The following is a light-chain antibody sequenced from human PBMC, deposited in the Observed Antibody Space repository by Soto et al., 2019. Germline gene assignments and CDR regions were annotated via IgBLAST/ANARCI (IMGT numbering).Light chain of an antibody. CDR1: QTISSW. J-gene: IGKJ1*01. V-gene: IGKV1-5*03. Sequence: DIQMTQSPSTLSGSVGDRVTITCRASQTISSWLAWYQQKPGKAPKLLIYKASTLKSGVPSRFSGSGSGTEFTLTISSLQPDDSATYYCQQYNTYPWTFGQGTKVDIK. CDR3: QQYNTYPWT. CDR2: KAS.